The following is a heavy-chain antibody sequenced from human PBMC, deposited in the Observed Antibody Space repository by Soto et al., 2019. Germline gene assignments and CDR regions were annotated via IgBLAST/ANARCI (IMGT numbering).Heavy chain of an antibody. CDR2: INAGNGNT. V-gene: IGHV1-3*01. CDR1: GYTFTSYA. J-gene: IGHJ4*02. Sequence: ASVKVSCKASGYTFTSYAMYWVRQAPGQRLEWMGWINAGNGNTKYSQKFQGRVTITRDTSASTAYMELSSLRSEDTAVYYCARGIAAAGPLDYFGYWGQGTLVTVSS. D-gene: IGHD6-13*01. CDR3: ARGIAAAGPLDYFGY.